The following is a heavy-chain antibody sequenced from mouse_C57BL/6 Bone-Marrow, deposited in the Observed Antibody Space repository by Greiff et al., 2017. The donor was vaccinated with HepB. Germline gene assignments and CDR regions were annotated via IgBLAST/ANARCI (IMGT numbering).Heavy chain of an antibody. CDR1: GYTFTDYE. J-gene: IGHJ4*01. Sequence: VKVVESGAELVRPGASVTLSCKASGYTFTDYEMHWVKQTPVHGLEWIGAIDPETGGTAYNQKFKGKAILTADKSSSTAYMELRSLTSEDSAVYYCTRGGLPYYYAMDYWGQGTSVTVSS. CDR3: TRGGLPYYYAMDY. D-gene: IGHD2-2*01. CDR2: IDPETGGT. V-gene: IGHV1-15*01.